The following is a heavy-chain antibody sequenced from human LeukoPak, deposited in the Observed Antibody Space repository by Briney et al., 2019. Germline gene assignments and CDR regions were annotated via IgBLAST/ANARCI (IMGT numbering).Heavy chain of an antibody. V-gene: IGHV4-34*01. D-gene: IGHD6-13*01. CDR3: ARGGSVAAAGGWFDP. J-gene: IGHJ5*02. CDR2: INHSGST. CDR1: GGSFSGYY. Sequence: PSETLSLTCAVSGGSFSGYYWSWIRQPPGKGLEWIGEINHSGSTNYNPSLKSRVTISVDTSKNQFSLKLSSVTAADTAVYYCARGGSVAAAGGWFDPWGQGTLVTVSS.